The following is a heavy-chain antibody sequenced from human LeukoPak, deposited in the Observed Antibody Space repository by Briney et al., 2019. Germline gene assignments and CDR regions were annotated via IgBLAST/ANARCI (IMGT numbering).Heavy chain of an antibody. V-gene: IGHV1-58*01. CDR2: IVVGSGNT. CDR1: GFTFTSSA. Sequence: SLKVSCKASGFTFTSSAVQWVRQARGQRLEWIGWIVVGSGNTNYAQKFQERVTITRDMSTSTAYMELSSLRSEDTAVYYCAGGRTAMVFDYWGQGTLVTVSS. CDR3: AGGRTAMVFDY. J-gene: IGHJ4*02. D-gene: IGHD5-18*01.